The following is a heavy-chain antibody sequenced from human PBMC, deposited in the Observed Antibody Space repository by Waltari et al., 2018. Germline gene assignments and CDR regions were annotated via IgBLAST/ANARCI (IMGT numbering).Heavy chain of an antibody. CDR1: GYTFTSYA. V-gene: IGHV1-3*03. J-gene: IGHJ4*02. CDR3: ARGVRESRYSSGWYFDY. CDR2: INAGNGNT. Sequence: QVQLVQSGAEVKKPGASVKVSCKASGYTFTSYAMHWVRQAPGQRLEWMGWINAGNGNTKYSQEFQGRVTITRDTSASTAYMELSSLRSEDMAVYYCARGVRESRYSSGWYFDYWGQGTLVTVSS. D-gene: IGHD6-19*01.